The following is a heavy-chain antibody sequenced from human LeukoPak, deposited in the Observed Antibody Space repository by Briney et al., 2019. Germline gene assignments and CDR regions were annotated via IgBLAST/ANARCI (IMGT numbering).Heavy chain of an antibody. V-gene: IGHV4-34*01. CDR2: INHSGST. D-gene: IGHD3-22*01. J-gene: IGHJ4*02. CDR1: GGSFSGYY. Sequence: PSETLSLTCAVYGGSFSGYYWSWIRQPPGKGLEWIGEINHSGSTNYNPSLKSRVTISVDTSKNQFSLKLSSVTAADTAVYYCARVYYGSSGSELGGGYYFDYWGQGTLVTVSS. CDR3: ARVYYGSSGSELGGGYYFDY.